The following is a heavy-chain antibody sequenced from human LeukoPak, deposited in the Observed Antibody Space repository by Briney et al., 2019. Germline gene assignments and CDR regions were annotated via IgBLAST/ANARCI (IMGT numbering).Heavy chain of an antibody. CDR3: ARDVGGDSTGFWYFDL. CDR1: GFGFGSYG. D-gene: IGHD3-22*01. V-gene: IGHV3-21*01. J-gene: IGHJ2*01. Sequence: GGSLRLSCAASGFGFGSYGMNWVRQAPGKGLEWVSSISRNGDYIDYAPSLKGRFIISRDNANKSLSLEMNSLRVEDTALYFCARDVGGDSTGFWYFDLWGRGTLVTVSS. CDR2: ISRNGDYI.